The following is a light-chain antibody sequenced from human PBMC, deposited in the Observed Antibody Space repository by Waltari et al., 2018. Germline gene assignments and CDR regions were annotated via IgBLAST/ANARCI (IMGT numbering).Light chain of an antibody. CDR2: DVS. CDR3: NSYAGSSSWV. Sequence: QSALPQPASVSGSPGQSITISCTGTSSDVGFYNYVSCYQQPPGKAPKLMIYDVSERPSGVSNRFSGSKSANTASLTISGLQAEDEADYYCNSYAGSSSWVFGGGTKLTVL. J-gene: IGLJ3*02. CDR1: SSDVGFYNY. V-gene: IGLV2-14*01.